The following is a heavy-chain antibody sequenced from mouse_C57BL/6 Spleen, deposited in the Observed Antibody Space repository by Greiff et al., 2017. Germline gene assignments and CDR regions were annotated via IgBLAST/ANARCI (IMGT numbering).Heavy chain of an antibody. CDR3: ARRGLTPYAMDY. V-gene: IGHV1-26*01. J-gene: IGHJ4*01. CDR2: INPNNGGT. CDR1: GYTFTDYY. D-gene: IGHD1-1*01. Sequence: VQLQQSGPELVKPGASVKISCKASGYTFTDYYMNWVKQSHGKSLEWIGDINPNNGGTSYNQKFKGKATLTVDKSSSTAYMELRSLTSEDSAVYYCARRGLTPYAMDYWGQGTSVTVSS.